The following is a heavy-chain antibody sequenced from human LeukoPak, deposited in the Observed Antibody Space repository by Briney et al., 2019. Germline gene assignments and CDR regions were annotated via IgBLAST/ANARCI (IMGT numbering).Heavy chain of an antibody. V-gene: IGHV3-23*01. CDR1: GFTFSSYA. CDR2: ISGSGGST. D-gene: IGHD3-10*01. CDR3: AKQPWFGELLSLDY. J-gene: IGHJ4*02. Sequence: GGSLRLSCAASGFTFSSYAMSWVRQAPGKGLEWVSAISGSGGSTHYADSVKGRFTISRDNSKNTPYLQMNSLRAEDTAVYYCAKQPWFGELLSLDYWGQRTLVTVSS.